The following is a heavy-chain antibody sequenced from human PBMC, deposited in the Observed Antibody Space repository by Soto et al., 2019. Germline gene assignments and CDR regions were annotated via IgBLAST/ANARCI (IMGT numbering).Heavy chain of an antibody. CDR2: IIPIFGTA. V-gene: IGHV1-69*06. Sequence: QVQLVQSGAEVKKPGSSVKVSCKASGGTFSSYAISWVRQAPGQGLEWMGGIIPIFGTANYAQKFQGRVTSTADKSTSTAYMELSSLRSEDTAVYYCARDVGLYYYDSSGYYAYWGQGTLVTVSS. D-gene: IGHD3-22*01. CDR1: GGTFSSYA. J-gene: IGHJ4*02. CDR3: ARDVGLYYYDSSGYYAY.